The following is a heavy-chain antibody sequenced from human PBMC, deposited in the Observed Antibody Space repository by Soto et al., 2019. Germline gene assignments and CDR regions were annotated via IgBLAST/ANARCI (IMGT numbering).Heavy chain of an antibody. D-gene: IGHD3-22*01. V-gene: IGHV3-21*01. CDR3: ARDWVTDYYDSSGYQGWGFDY. J-gene: IGHJ4*02. CDR2: ISSSSSYI. CDR1: GFTFSSYS. Sequence: EVQLVESGGGLVKPGGSLRLSCAASGFTFSSYSMNWVRQAPGKGLEWVSSISSSSSYIYYADSVKGRFTISRDNAKNSLYLQMNSLRAEDTAVYYCARDWVTDYYDSSGYQGWGFDYWGQGTLVTVSS.